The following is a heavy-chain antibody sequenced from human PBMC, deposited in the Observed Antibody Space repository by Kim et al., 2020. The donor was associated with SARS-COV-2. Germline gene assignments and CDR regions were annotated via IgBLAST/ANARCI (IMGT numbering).Heavy chain of an antibody. CDR2: IGTAGDT. D-gene: IGHD3-3*01. CDR1: GFTFSSYD. CDR3: ARAVPYYDFWSGYRADYYYGMDV. V-gene: IGHV3-13*04. Sequence: GGSLRLSCAASGFTFSSYDMHWVRQATGKGLEWVSAIGTAGDTYYPGSVKGRFTISRENAKNSLYLQMNSLRAGDTAVYYCARAVPYYDFWSGYRADYYYGMDVWGQGTTVTVSS. J-gene: IGHJ6*02.